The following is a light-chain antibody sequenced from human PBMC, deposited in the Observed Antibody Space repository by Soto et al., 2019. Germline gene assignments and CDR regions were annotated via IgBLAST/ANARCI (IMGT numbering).Light chain of an antibody. Sequence: QSALTQPASVSGSPGQSITISCSGTSSDVGAYNFVSWYQVHPGRAPKLIISEVTVRPSGVSHRFSGSKSGNSASLTISGLQTDDEADYFCFSYTANDNWVFGGGTKLTVL. CDR3: FSYTANDNWV. CDR2: EVT. V-gene: IGLV2-14*01. CDR1: SSDVGAYNF. J-gene: IGLJ3*02.